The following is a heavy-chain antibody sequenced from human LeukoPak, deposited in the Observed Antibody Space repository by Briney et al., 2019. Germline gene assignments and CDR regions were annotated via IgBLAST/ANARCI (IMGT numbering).Heavy chain of an antibody. J-gene: IGHJ5*02. CDR3: ARDVNTQNHIVLMVYAMGWFDP. Sequence: SETLSLTCTVSGGSIGSNNYYWGWIRQPPGKGLEWIGSVYYSGSTYYNPSLRSRVTISVDTSKNQFSLKLSSVTAADTAVYYCARDVNTQNHIVLMVYAMGWFDPWGQGTLVTVSS. CDR2: VYYSGST. CDR1: GGSIGSNNYY. D-gene: IGHD2-8*01. V-gene: IGHV4-39*07.